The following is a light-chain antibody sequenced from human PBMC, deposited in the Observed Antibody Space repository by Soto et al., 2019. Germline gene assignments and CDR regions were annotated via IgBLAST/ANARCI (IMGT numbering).Light chain of an antibody. CDR3: AAWDDSLSGGV. J-gene: IGLJ3*02. V-gene: IGLV1-47*01. Sequence: QSVLTQPPSASGTPGQRVTISCSGSSSNIGINYVYWYQQLPGTAPKLLIYRNNQRPSGVPDRFSGSKSGTSASLAISGLRSEDEADYYCAAWDDSLSGGVFGGGTKVTVL. CDR2: RNN. CDR1: SSNIGINY.